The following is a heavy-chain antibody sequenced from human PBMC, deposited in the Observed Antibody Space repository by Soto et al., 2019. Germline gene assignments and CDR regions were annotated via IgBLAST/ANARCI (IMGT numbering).Heavy chain of an antibody. CDR3: ARGRYCLTGRCFPNWFDS. V-gene: IGHV4-30-4*01. CDR2: IYKSATT. CDR1: GDSISTVDYF. J-gene: IGHJ5*01. D-gene: IGHD2-15*01. Sequence: QVQLLESGPGLVKPSQTLSFTCSVSGDSISTVDYFWAWIRQPPGQALEYIGYIYKSATTYYNPSFESRVAISLDTSKSQFSLNVTSVTAADTAVYFCARGRYCLTGRCFPNWFDSWGQGTLVTVSS.